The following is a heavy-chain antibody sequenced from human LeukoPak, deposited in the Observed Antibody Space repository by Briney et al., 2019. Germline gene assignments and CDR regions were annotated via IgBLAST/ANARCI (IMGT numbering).Heavy chain of an antibody. CDR3: ARAHYYDSSGYYSGWYFDL. CDR2: IGTAGDT. D-gene: IGHD3-22*01. CDR1: GFTFSSYD. Sequence: GGSLRLSCAASGFTFSSYDMHWVRQATGIGLEWVSAIGTAGDTYYPGSVKGRFTISRENAKNSSYLQMNSLRAGDTAVYYCARAHYYDSSGYYSGWYFDLWGRGTLVTVSS. V-gene: IGHV3-13*04. J-gene: IGHJ2*01.